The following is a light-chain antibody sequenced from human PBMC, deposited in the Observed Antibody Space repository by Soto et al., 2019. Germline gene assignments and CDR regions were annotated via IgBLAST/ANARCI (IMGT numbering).Light chain of an antibody. CDR3: QQYSSYSPLT. V-gene: IGKV1-5*03. CDR1: QNIGSW. J-gene: IGKJ4*01. Sequence: EIQMTQSPSTLSASVGDRVTITCRASQNIGSWLAWYQQKPGKAPKLLIHKASTLESGVPSRFSGSGSGTEFTLTISSLQPDDFATYYCQQYSSYSPLTFGGGTKVEIK. CDR2: KAS.